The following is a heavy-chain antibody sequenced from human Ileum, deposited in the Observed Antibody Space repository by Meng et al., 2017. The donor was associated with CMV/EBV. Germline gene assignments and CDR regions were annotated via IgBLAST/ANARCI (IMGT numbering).Heavy chain of an antibody. D-gene: IGHD2/OR15-2a*01. CDR3: AKSNIVRAGPDY. V-gene: IGHV3-23*01. Sequence: GGSLRLSCTASGVNIDSYTMTWVRQAPGKGLEWVSSITGGGVGMYYANSVKGRFTISRDNSQNTLYLQMSSLRGEDTAVYYCAKSNIVRAGPDYWGQGTLVTVSS. J-gene: IGHJ4*02. CDR1: GVNIDSYT. CDR2: ITGGGVGM.